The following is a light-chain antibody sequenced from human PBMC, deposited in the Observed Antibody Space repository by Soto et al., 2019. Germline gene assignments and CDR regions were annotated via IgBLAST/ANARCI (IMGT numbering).Light chain of an antibody. J-gene: IGLJ1*01. CDR3: AAWADSLNVLYV. CDR1: RSNIGTNA. CDR2: NNN. Sequence: QSVLTQPPSASATPGQRVTISCSGSRSNIGTNAVNWYQQLPGTAPRLLIYNNNQRPSGVPDRFSGSKSGTSASLAISGLQSDAEATYFCAAWADSLNVLYVFATGTKLTVL. V-gene: IGLV1-44*01.